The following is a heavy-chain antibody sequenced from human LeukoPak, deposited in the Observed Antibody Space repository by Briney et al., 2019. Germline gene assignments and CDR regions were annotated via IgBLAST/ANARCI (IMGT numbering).Heavy chain of an antibody. Sequence: PSETLSLTCTVSGGSITSDTYYWGWIRQPPGKGLEWIGNIYKSGNTYYTPSLKGRVTISVDTSKNQFSLILSSVTAADTAVYYCARVHSTSKIVVVPAAIYWYFDLWGRGTLVTVSS. J-gene: IGHJ2*01. D-gene: IGHD2-2*02. CDR3: ARVHSTSKIVVVPAAIYWYFDL. V-gene: IGHV4-39*07. CDR1: GGSITSDTYY. CDR2: IYKSGNT.